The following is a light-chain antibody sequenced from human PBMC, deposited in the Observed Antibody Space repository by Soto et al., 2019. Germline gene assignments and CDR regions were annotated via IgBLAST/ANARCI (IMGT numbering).Light chain of an antibody. CDR2: GAS. J-gene: IGKJ1*01. V-gene: IGKV3-20*01. CDR1: QSVSSSY. CDR3: QQYGSSSWT. Sequence: EIVLTRSPGTLSLSPGERATLSCRASQSVSSSYLAWYQQKPGQAPRLLIYGASSTATGISDRFSGSGSGRAFTLTISRLEPEDFAVYYCQQYGSSSWTFGQWTKVEIK.